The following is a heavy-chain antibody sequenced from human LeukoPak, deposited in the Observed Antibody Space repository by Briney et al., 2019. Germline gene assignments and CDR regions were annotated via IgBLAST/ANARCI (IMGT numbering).Heavy chain of an antibody. Sequence: PSETLSLTCVVSGGSISPYYWSWIRQSPGKGLEWIGYIDPSGSASYNPSLKSRVTIFVDTSKNLLSLILTSVSASDTAIYYCARDHWLFSSKTWYYYGMDVWGQGTTVTVSS. D-gene: IGHD3-9*01. CDR2: IDPSGSA. V-gene: IGHV4-59*01. CDR1: GGSISPYY. J-gene: IGHJ6*02. CDR3: ARDHWLFSSKTWYYYGMDV.